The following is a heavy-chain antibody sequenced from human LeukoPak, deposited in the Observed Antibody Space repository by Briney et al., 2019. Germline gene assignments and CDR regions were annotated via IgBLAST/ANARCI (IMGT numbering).Heavy chain of an antibody. D-gene: IGHD1-26*01. J-gene: IGHJ4*02. CDR3: AKDRRGGSYPFDY. Sequence: GGSLRLSCAASGFTFSSYAMSWVRQAPGKGLEWVSVISGSGGTTYDADSVKGRFTISRDNSKNTLYLQMNSLRAEDTAVYYCAKDRRGGSYPFDYWGQGALVTVSS. CDR2: ISGSGGTT. V-gene: IGHV3-23*01. CDR1: GFTFSSYA.